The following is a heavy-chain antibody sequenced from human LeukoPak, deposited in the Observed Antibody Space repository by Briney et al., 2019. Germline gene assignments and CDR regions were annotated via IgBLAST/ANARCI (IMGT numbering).Heavy chain of an antibody. CDR1: GFTVSSNY. V-gene: IGHV3-30-3*01. J-gene: IGHJ1*01. D-gene: IGHD3-10*01. CDR3: ASRTNSGPPF. CDR2: ISYDGSNK. Sequence: PGGSLRLSCAASGFTVSSNYMSWVRQAPGKGLEWVALISYDGSNKYYADSVKGRFTISRDNSKNTMSLQMNSLRREDTAVYYCASRTNSGPPFWGQGTLVTVSS.